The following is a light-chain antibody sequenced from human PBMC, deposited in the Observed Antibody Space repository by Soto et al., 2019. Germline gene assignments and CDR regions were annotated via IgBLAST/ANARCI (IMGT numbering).Light chain of an antibody. V-gene: IGKV3-15*01. CDR2: GAS. CDR3: QHYNSHSA. Sequence: ESVVTQLQVTLSEYPGERDTLTCRASQRISSNLAWYKQRPGQAPRILIYGASTRAPGIPARFSGSGSETEFTLTIRSLKSEEFATYYCQHYNSHSAVGGGTKVDIK. J-gene: IGKJ4*01. CDR1: QRISSN.